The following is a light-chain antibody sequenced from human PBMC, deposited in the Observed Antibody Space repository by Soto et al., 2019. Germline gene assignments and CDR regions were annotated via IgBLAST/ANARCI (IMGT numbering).Light chain of an antibody. V-gene: IGLV1-44*01. CDR2: SNN. Sequence: QSVLTQPPSASGTPGQRVTISCSGSSSNVESNTVNWYQRLPGTAPKLLIYSNNQRPSGVPDRFSGSKSGTSASLAISGLQSEDEADYYCAAWDDSLNYVFGTGTKLTVL. J-gene: IGLJ1*01. CDR1: SSNVESNT. CDR3: AAWDDSLNYV.